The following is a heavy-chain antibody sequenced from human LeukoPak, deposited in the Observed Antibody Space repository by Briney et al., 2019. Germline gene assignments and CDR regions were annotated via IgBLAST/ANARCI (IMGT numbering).Heavy chain of an antibody. D-gene: IGHD3-22*01. CDR1: GGSISSDY. V-gene: IGHV4-59*01. Sequence: PSETLSLTCSVSGGSISSDYWSWIRQPPGKGLEWIGYIYYSVRTNYNPSLKSRVTISVDTSKNRFSLRLSSVTAADTAVYYCARTYYYGSGGSFVGAFDIWGQGTMVTVSS. J-gene: IGHJ3*02. CDR2: IYYSVRT. CDR3: ARTYYYGSGGSFVGAFDI.